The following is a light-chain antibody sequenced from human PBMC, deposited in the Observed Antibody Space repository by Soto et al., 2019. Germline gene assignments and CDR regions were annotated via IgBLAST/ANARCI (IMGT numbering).Light chain of an antibody. CDR1: TGAVTSGHY. CDR2: DTC. J-gene: IGLJ2*01. CDR3: LLSYSGAQAV. V-gene: IGLV7-46*01. Sequence: QAVVTQEPSLTVSPGGTVTLTCGSSTGAVTSGHYPYWFQQKPGQAPRTLIYDTCNKHSWTPARFSGSLLGGKAALTLSGAQPEDEAEYYCLLSYSGAQAVFGGGTKLTV.